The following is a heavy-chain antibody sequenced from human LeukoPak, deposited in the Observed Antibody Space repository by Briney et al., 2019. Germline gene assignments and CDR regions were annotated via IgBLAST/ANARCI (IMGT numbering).Heavy chain of an antibody. J-gene: IGHJ6*02. CDR1: GGTLSSYA. Sequence: SVKVSCKASGGTLSSYAISWVRQAPGQGLEWMGGIIPIFGTANYAQKFQGRVTITADESTSTAYMELSSLRSEDTAVYYCASRVPTTVTTYGMDVWGQGTTVTVSS. D-gene: IGHD4-17*01. CDR3: ASRVPTTVTTYGMDV. V-gene: IGHV1-69*13. CDR2: IIPIFGTA.